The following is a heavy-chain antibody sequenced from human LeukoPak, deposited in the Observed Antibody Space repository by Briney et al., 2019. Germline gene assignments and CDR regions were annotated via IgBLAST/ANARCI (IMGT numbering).Heavy chain of an antibody. Sequence: SETLSPTCAVSGGSISSGDYYWSWIRQPPGKGLEWIGHIYYSGSTYYNPSLKSRVTISVDTSKNQFSLKLSSVTAADTAVYYCAREGGDSVSYYFGMDVWGQGTTVTVSS. CDR3: AREGGDSVSYYFGMDV. CDR2: IYYSGST. V-gene: IGHV4-30-4*01. CDR1: GGSISSGDYY. D-gene: IGHD2-21*02. J-gene: IGHJ6*02.